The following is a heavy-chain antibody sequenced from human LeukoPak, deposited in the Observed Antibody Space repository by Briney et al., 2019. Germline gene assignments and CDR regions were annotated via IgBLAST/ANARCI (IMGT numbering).Heavy chain of an antibody. V-gene: IGHV5-51*01. CDR1: GYSFTSYW. Sequence: GESLKISCKGSGYSFTSYWIGWVRQMPGKGLEWMGIIYPGDSDTRYSPSFQGQVTISADKSISTAYLQWSSLKASDTAMYYCARYRQGIAADDAFDIWGQGTMVTVSS. D-gene: IGHD6-13*01. J-gene: IGHJ3*02. CDR2: IYPGDSDT. CDR3: ARYRQGIAADDAFDI.